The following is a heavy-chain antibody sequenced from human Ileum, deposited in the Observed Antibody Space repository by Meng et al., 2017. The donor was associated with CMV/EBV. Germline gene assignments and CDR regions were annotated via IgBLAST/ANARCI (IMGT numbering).Heavy chain of an antibody. CDR3: ARRVAARPFDY. V-gene: IGHV4-34*01. D-gene: IGHD6-13*01. CDR1: GWSFSGYY. Sequence: QVKLQPWVAGLLKPLETLYLTCGVSGWSFSGYYWSWIRQPPAMGSAWIGEIHHSGSTKHSPSLKRRVPISVDTSTNQFFLKLSSGTAAATAVDYCARRVAARPFDYWGQGPLVTVSS. CDR2: IHHSGST. J-gene: IGHJ4*02.